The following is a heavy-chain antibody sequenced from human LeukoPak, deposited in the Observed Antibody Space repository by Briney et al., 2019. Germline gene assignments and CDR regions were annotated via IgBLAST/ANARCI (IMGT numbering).Heavy chain of an antibody. CDR2: IYSGGST. D-gene: IGHD6-13*01. J-gene: IGHJ4*02. CDR1: GFTFSSYA. CDR3: ARTGYSPL. V-gene: IGHV3-53*01. Sequence: GGSLRLSCAASGFTFSSYAMSWVRQAPGKGLEWVSVIYSGGSTYYADSVKGRFTISRDNSKNTLYLQMNSLRAEDTAVYYCARTGYSPLWGQGTLVTVSS.